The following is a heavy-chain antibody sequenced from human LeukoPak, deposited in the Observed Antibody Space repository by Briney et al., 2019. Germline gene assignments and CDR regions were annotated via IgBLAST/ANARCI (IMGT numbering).Heavy chain of an antibody. CDR2: ISSDGGST. D-gene: IGHD3-3*01. Sequence: GGSLRLACAASGFYFSNYAMHWVRQAPGKGLEYDSGISSDGGSTYYANSVKGRFTISRDNSKNTLYLQMGSLRAEDMAVYYCARELLRFFDGWGQGTMVTVSS. J-gene: IGHJ3*01. CDR1: GFYFSNYA. CDR3: ARELLRFFDG. V-gene: IGHV3-64*01.